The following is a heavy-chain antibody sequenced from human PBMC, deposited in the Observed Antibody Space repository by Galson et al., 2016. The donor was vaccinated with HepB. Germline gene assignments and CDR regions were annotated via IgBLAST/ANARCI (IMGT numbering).Heavy chain of an antibody. CDR1: GFTFSTHA. Sequence: SLRLSCAASGFTFSTHAMNWVRQAPGKGLEWVSAISGSGGSTYYADSVKGRFTISRDNSKDTLYLQMNSLRAEDTAVYYCAKASFGDFSSGGDYYFGMDVWGQGTAVTVSS. CDR3: AKASFGDFSSGGDYYFGMDV. D-gene: IGHD3-3*01. CDR2: ISGSGGST. J-gene: IGHJ6*02. V-gene: IGHV3-23*01.